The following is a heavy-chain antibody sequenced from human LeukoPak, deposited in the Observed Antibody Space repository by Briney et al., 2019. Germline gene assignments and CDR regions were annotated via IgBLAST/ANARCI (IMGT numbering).Heavy chain of an antibody. CDR1: GFTFSSYW. CDR2: MKKDGSEK. D-gene: IGHD1-26*01. CDR3: AKDSVSGSYYY. Sequence: GGSLRLSCAASGFTFSSYWMSWVRQAPGKGLEWVANMKKDGSEKYYVDSVKGRFTISRDNAKTSLYLQMNSLRAEDTAVYYCAKDSVSGSYYYWGQGTLVTVSS. J-gene: IGHJ4*02. V-gene: IGHV3-7*01.